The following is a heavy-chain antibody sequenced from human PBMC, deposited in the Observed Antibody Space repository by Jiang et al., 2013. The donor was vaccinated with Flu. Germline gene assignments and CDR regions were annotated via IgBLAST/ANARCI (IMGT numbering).Heavy chain of an antibody. J-gene: IGHJ3*02. V-gene: IGHV2-5*02. CDR2: IYWDDDK. D-gene: IGHD4-23*01. CDR1: GFSLRNSGVG. Sequence: KPTQTLTLTCTFSGFSLRNSGVGVGWIRQPPGKALEWLAFIYWDDDKRYSPFLMSRLTITKDTSTNQVVLTMTNMDPVDTGTYYCAHSYSVVTPRWAFDIWGQGTMVIVSS. CDR3: AHSYSVVTPRWAFDI.